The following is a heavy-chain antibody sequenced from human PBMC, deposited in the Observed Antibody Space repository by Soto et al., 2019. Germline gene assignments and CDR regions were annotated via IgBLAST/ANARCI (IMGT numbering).Heavy chain of an antibody. CDR3: ARQPSSSSGWYASAFDI. CDR2: IYYSGST. V-gene: IGHV4-59*08. CDR1: GGSISSYY. D-gene: IGHD6-19*01. Sequence: SETLSLTCTVSGGSISSYYWSWIRQPPGKGLEWIGYIYYSGSTNYNPSLKSRVTISVGTSKNQFSLKLSSVTAADTAVYYCARQPSSSSGWYASAFDIWGQGTMVTVSS. J-gene: IGHJ3*02.